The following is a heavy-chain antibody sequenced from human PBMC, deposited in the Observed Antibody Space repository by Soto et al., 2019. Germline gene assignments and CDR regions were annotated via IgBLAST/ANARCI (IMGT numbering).Heavy chain of an antibody. V-gene: IGHV3-23*01. Sequence: EVQLLESGGGLVQPGGSLRLSCAASGFTFSNYAMTWVRQAPGKGLEWVSVITGSGGGTYFVDSVKRRFTISRDNSKNTVYLQMNSLRAEDTAVYYCAKRPLTAAGFDYWGQGTLVTVSS. CDR2: ITGSGGGT. CDR3: AKRPLTAAGFDY. CDR1: GFTFSNYA. J-gene: IGHJ4*02. D-gene: IGHD6-13*01.